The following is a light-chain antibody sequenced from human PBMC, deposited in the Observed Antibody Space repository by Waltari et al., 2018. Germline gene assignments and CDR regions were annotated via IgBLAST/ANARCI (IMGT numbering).Light chain of an antibody. J-gene: IGKJ4*01. CDR1: QDIGNW. CDR2: AAS. V-gene: IGKV1D-12*01. Sequence: DIQMTQSPSSVSASVGDRVSLTCRASQDIGNWLPWYQHKPGKAPKLLIYAASKLQSGVPSRFSGHGLGTDFTLTIDSLQPEDFATYYCQQANSFPPGVTFGGGTKVE. CDR3: QQANSFPPGVT.